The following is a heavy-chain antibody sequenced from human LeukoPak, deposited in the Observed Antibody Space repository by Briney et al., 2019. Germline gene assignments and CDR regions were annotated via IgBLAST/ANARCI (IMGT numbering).Heavy chain of an antibody. Sequence: ASVKVSCKASGYTFTGYYMHWVRQAPGQGLEWMGWINPSGGSTSYAQKFQGRVTMTRDMSTSTVYMELSSLRSEDTAVYYCARDYDSSGYYYSVGYWGQGTLVTVSS. CDR1: GYTFTGYY. CDR3: ARDYDSSGYYYSVGY. J-gene: IGHJ4*02. CDR2: INPSGGST. D-gene: IGHD3-22*01. V-gene: IGHV1-46*01.